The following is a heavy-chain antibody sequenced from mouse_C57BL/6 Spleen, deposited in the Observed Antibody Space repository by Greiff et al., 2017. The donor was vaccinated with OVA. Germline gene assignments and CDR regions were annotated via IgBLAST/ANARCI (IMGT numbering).Heavy chain of an antibody. CDR1: GYTFTDYE. V-gene: IGHV1-15*01. J-gene: IGHJ2*01. CDR3: TRGNPSYLDY. CDR2: IDPETGGT. Sequence: VQRVESGAELVRPGASVTLSCKASGYTFTDYEMHWVKQTPVHGLEWIGAIDPETGGTAYNQKFQGKAILTAAKSSSTAYMELRSLTPEDSAVYYCTRGNPSYLDYWGQGTTLTVSS.